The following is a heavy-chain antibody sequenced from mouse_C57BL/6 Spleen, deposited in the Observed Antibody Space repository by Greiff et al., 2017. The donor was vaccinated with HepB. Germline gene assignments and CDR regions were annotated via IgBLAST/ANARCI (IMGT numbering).Heavy chain of an antibody. Sequence: QVQLQQPGAELVKPGASVKMSCKASGYTFTSYWITWVKQRPGQGLEWIGDIYPGSGSTNYNEKFKSKATLTVDKSSSTAYMQLSSLTSEDSAVYYCASSAGSSLYYAMDYWGQGTSVTVSS. CDR2: IYPGSGST. D-gene: IGHD1-1*01. CDR1: GYTFTSYW. CDR3: ASSAGSSLYYAMDY. J-gene: IGHJ4*01. V-gene: IGHV1-55*01.